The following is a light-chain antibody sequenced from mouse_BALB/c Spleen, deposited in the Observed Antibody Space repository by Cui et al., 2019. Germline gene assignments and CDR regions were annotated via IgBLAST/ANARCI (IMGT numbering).Light chain of an antibody. V-gene: IGKV6-14*01. CDR1: QNVRTA. J-gene: IGKJ1*01. CDR2: LAS. CDR3: LQHWNYPLT. Sequence: DIVMTQSQKFMSTSVGDRVSITCKASQNVRTAVAWYQQKPGQSPKALIYLASNRHTGVPDRFTVSGSGTDFTLTISNVQSEDLADYFCLQHWNYPLTFGGGTKLEIK.